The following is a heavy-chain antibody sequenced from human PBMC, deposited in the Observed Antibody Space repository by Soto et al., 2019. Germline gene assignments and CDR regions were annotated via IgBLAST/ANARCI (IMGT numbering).Heavy chain of an antibody. J-gene: IGHJ6*02. V-gene: IGHV3-30-3*01. CDR1: GFTFSSYA. Sequence: GGSLRLSCAASGFTFSSYAMHWVRQAPGKGLEWVAVISYDGSNKYYADSVKGRFTISRDNSKNTLYLQMNSLRAEDTAVYYCARDRHSSGWSVWNYWHYGMDVWGQGTTVTVSS. D-gene: IGHD6-19*01. CDR2: ISYDGSNK. CDR3: ARDRHSSGWSVWNYWHYGMDV.